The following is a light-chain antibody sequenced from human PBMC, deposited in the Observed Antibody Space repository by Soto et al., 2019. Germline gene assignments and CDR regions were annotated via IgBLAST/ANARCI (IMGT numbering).Light chain of an antibody. CDR3: QQYDKFSHT. J-gene: IGKJ1*01. CDR2: KAS. Sequence: DIQMTQSPSTLSASVGDRVTITCRASQSISSWLAWYQQKPGKAPKLLIYKASSLESGVPSRFSGSGSGTEFTLTISSLQPDDFATYYCQQYDKFSHTFGQGTKVDI. V-gene: IGKV1-5*03. CDR1: QSISSW.